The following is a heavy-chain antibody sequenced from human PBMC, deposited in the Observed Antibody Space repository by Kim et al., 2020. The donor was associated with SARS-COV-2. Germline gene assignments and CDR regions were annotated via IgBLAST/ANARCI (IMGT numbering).Heavy chain of an antibody. V-gene: IGHV1-2*06. Sequence: ASVKVSCKASGYTFTGYYMHWVRQAPGQGLEWMGRINPNSGGTNYAQKFQGRVTMTRDTSISTAYMELSRLRSDDTAVYYCARGGTWIEGPDWFDPWGQGTLVTVSS. CDR3: ARGGTWIEGPDWFDP. CDR2: INPNSGGT. CDR1: GYTFTGYY. D-gene: IGHD5-12*01. J-gene: IGHJ5*02.